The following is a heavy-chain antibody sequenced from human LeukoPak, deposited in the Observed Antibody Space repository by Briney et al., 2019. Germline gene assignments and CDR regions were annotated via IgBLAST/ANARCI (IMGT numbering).Heavy chain of an antibody. CDR1: GFTVSSNY. D-gene: IGHD2-2*01. Sequence: GGSLKLSCAASGFTVSSNYMSWVRQAPGKGLEWVSVIYSGGSTYYADSVKGLFTISRDNSKNTLYLQMSSLRAEDTAVYYCARDGHCSSTSCPTGGVFDIWGQGTRVTVSS. J-gene: IGHJ3*02. V-gene: IGHV3-66*02. CDR3: ARDGHCSSTSCPTGGVFDI. CDR2: IYSGGST.